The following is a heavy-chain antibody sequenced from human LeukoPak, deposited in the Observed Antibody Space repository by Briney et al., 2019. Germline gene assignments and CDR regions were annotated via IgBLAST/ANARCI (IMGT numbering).Heavy chain of an antibody. CDR2: INPNSGGT. D-gene: IGHD5-18*01. CDR1: GYTFTGYY. J-gene: IGHJ5*02. V-gene: IGHV1-2*06. Sequence: ASVKVSCKASGYTFTGYYTHWVRQAPGQGLEWMGRINPNSGGTNYAQKFQGRVTMTRDTSISTAYMELSRLRSDDTAVYYCARDYRVDTAMVPIDETEEFDPWGQGTLVTVSS. CDR3: ARDYRVDTAMVPIDETEEFDP.